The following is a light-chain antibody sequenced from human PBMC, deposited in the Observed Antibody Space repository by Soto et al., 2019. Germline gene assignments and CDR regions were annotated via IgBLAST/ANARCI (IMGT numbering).Light chain of an antibody. V-gene: IGLV2-11*01. Sequence: QSALTQPRSVSGSPGQSVTISCTGTSSDVGGSNYVSWYQQHPGKAPTLMIYDVSKRPSGVPDRFSGSKSGNTASLTISGLQAEDEAYYACCSYSGTYTWVFCGVTKLTVL. CDR1: SSDVGGSNY. CDR3: CSYSGTYTWV. J-gene: IGLJ3*02. CDR2: DVS.